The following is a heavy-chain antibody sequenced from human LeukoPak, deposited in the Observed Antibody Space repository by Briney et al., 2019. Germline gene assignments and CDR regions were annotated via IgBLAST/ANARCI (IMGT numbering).Heavy chain of an antibody. J-gene: IGHJ6*03. CDR2: ISGYNGNT. CDR3: ARVGLVDNEYGFYFYMDV. D-gene: IGHD4/OR15-4a*01. Sequence: ASVKVSCKPSGYSFSDYGITWVRQAPGLGIEWMGWISGYNGNTNYAGSLQGRVTMTIDTSTSTAYLDLRSLRSDDTAVYYCARVGLVDNEYGFYFYMDVWGKGTTVIVSS. CDR1: GYSFSDYG. V-gene: IGHV1-18*01.